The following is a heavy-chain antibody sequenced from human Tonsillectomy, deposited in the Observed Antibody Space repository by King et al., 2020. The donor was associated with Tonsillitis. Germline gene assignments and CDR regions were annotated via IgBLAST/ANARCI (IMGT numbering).Heavy chain of an antibody. D-gene: IGHD6-6*01. Sequence: VQLVESGGGVVQPGRSLRLSCAASGFTFSSYGMHWVRQAPGKGLEWVAVIWYDGSNKYYADSVKGRFTISRDNSKNTLYLQMNSLRAEDTAVYYCARDPSIAARNYFDYWGQGTLVTVSS. CDR2: IWYDGSNK. CDR1: GFTFSSYG. CDR3: ARDPSIAARNYFDY. J-gene: IGHJ4*02. V-gene: IGHV3-33*08.